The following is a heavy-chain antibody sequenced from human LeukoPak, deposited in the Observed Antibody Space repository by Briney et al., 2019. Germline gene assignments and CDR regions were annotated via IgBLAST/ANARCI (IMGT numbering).Heavy chain of an antibody. CDR3: ARGNIQYYYESSGRFDAFDI. J-gene: IGHJ3*02. V-gene: IGHV3-21*01. CDR1: AFTFSGYS. Sequence: GGSLRLSCAASAFTFSGYSMSWVRQAPGKGLEWVSSISRISSCIYYADSVKGRFTISRDNAKDSLYLQMNSLRAEDTAVYYCARGNIQYYYESSGRFDAFDIWGQGTMVTVSS. D-gene: IGHD3-22*01. CDR2: ISRISSCI.